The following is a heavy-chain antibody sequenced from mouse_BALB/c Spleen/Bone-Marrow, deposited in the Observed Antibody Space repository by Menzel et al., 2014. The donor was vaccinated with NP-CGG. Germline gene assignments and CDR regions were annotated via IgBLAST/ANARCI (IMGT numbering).Heavy chain of an antibody. Sequence: VKLQESGAELVKPGASVKLSCKTSGYTLTNYWIQWVKQRPGQGLGWIGEIFPGIGTTYYNEKFKGKATLTIDTSSSTAYMQLSSLTSEDSAVYFCARGGNYGYWGQGTTLTVSS. D-gene: IGHD2-1*01. J-gene: IGHJ2*01. CDR3: ARGGNYGY. CDR2: IFPGIGTT. CDR1: GYTLTNYW. V-gene: IGHV1S132*01.